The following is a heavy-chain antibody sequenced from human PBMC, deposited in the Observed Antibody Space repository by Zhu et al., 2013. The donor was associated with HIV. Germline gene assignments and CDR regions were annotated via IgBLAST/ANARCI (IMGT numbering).Heavy chain of an antibody. CDR2: INSDAGST. CDR1: GETSYT. CDR3: ARESRQLVTLDY. Sequence: QVQLVQSGAEVRKPGSSVRVSCKASGETSYTVTWVRQAPGQGLEWMGIINSDAGSTSYAQKFQGRVTMTRDTSTTTVYMELSSLRSEDAAIYYCARESRQLVTLDYWGQGTLVTVSS. V-gene: IGHV1-46*01. J-gene: IGHJ4*02. D-gene: IGHD6-6*01.